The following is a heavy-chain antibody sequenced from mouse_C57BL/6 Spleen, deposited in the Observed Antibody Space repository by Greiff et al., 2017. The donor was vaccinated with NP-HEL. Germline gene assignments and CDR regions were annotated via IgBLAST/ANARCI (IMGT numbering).Heavy chain of an antibody. V-gene: IGHV1-81*01. Sequence: QVQLKESGAELARPGASVKLSCKASGYTFTSYGISWVKQRTGQGLEWIGEIYPRSGNTYYNEKFKGKATLTADKSSSTAYMELRSLTSEDSAVYFCARYEILANFPFAYWGQGTLVTVSA. CDR3: ARYEILANFPFAY. J-gene: IGHJ3*01. CDR1: GYTFTSYG. CDR2: IYPRSGNT. D-gene: IGHD1-1*01.